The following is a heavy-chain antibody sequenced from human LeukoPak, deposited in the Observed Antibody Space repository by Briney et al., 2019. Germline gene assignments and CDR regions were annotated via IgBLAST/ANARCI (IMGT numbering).Heavy chain of an antibody. D-gene: IGHD2-2*01. CDR2: INPSGGST. Sequence: ASVKVSCKASGYTFTSYYMHWVRQAPGQGLEWMGIINPSGGSTSYAQKFQGRVTMTRDTSTSTVYMELSSLRSEDTAVYYCARVGVVVLAAIESYYYYYGMDVWGQGTTVTVS. CDR3: ARVGVVVLAAIESYYYYYGMDV. V-gene: IGHV1-46*01. CDR1: GYTFTSYY. J-gene: IGHJ6*02.